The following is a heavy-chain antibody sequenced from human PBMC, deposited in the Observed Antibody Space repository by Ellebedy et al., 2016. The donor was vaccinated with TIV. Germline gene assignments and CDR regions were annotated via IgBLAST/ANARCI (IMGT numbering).Heavy chain of an antibody. V-gene: IGHV3-74*01. CDR1: GFTFSRSW. CDR3: GSDKGSSFDY. J-gene: IGHJ4*02. CDR2: ISSDGRST. Sequence: GESLKISCAASGFTFSRSWMHWGRQAPGKGLVWVSAISSDGRSTTYTNSVKGRFTISRDNAKNTLYLQMNSLREEDTAVYFCGSDKGSSFDYWGQGTLVIVSS.